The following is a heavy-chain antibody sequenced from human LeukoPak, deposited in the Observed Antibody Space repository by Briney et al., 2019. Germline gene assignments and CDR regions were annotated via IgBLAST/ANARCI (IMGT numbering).Heavy chain of an antibody. D-gene: IGHD3-10*01. CDR1: GFSFSSYS. Sequence: GGSLRLSCTVSGFSFSSYSMSWVRQAPGKGPEWVSAITRSSSFIYYADSVNGRFTISRDNAKKSVFLQMNSLRVEDTAIYYCAKVPEFFGDYFDYWGQGTLVTVSS. J-gene: IGHJ4*02. CDR3: AKVPEFFGDYFDY. V-gene: IGHV3-21*01. CDR2: ITRSSSFI.